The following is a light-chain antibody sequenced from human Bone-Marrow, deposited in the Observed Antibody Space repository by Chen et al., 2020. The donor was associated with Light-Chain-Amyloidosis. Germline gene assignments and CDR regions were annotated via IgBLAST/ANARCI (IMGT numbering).Light chain of an antibody. CDR2: DDS. CDR1: NIGSKS. V-gene: IGLV3-21*04. J-gene: IGLJ1*01. CDR3: QVWDGRSDHYV. Sequence: SYVLTQPPSVSVAPGKTARITCGGSNIGSKSVHWYQQRPGQAPVLVISDDSDRPAGIPERFSGSNSGNTATLTISRVEAGDEADYYCQVWDGRSDHYVFATGTKVTVL.